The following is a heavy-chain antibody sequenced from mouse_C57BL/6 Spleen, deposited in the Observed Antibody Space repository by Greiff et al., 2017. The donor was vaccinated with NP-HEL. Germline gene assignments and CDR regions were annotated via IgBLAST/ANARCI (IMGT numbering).Heavy chain of an antibody. CDR1: GYTFTDYY. CDR2: INPNNGGT. CDR3: ARWDYYDYDEVVL. J-gene: IGHJ2*01. D-gene: IGHD2-4*01. V-gene: IGHV1-26*01. Sequence: VQLQQSGPELVKPGASVKISCKASGYTFTDYYMNWVKQSHGKSLEWIGDINPNNGGTSYNQKFKGKATLTVDKSSSTAYMELRSLTSEDSAVYYCARWDYYDYDEVVLWGQGTTLTVSS.